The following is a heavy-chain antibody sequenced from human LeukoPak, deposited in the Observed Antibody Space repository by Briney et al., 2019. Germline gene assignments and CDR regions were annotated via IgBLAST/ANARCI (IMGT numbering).Heavy chain of an antibody. V-gene: IGHV3-30*04. CDR1: GFTFSSYA. Sequence: GRSLRLSCAASGFTFSSYAMHWVRRAPGKGLEWVAVISYDGSNKYYADSVKGRFTISRDNSKNTLYLQMNSLRAEDTAVYYCARETYYYDSSGYYYPGGFDYWGQGTLVTVSS. J-gene: IGHJ4*02. CDR3: ARETYYYDSSGYYYPGGFDY. CDR2: ISYDGSNK. D-gene: IGHD3-22*01.